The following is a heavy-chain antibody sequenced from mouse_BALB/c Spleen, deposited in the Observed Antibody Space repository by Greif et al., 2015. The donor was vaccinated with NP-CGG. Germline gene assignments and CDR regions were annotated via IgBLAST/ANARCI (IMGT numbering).Heavy chain of an antibody. CDR3: ARWGAYYRFYFDY. V-gene: IGHV1S135*01. Sequence: VQLQQSGPELMKPGASVKISRKASGYSFTNYYMHWVKQSHGKSLEWIGYIDPFNGGSSYNQKFKGKATLTVDKSSSTAYMHLSSLTSEDSAVYYCARWGAYYRFYFDYWGQGTTLTVSS. D-gene: IGHD2-14*01. CDR2: IDPFNGGS. J-gene: IGHJ2*01. CDR1: GYSFTNYY.